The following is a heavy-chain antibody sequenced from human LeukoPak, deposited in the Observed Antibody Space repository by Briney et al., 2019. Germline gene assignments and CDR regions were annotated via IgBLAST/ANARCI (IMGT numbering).Heavy chain of an antibody. CDR1: GYTFTGYY. V-gene: IGHV1-46*01. CDR3: ASLSGTLDY. D-gene: IGHD1-26*01. Sequence: GASVKVSCKASGYTFTGYYMHWVRQAPGQGLEWMGIINPSGGSTSYAQKFQGRVTMTRDMSTSTVYMELSRLRSDDTAVYYCASLSGTLDYWGQGTLVTVSS. CDR2: INPSGGST. J-gene: IGHJ4*02.